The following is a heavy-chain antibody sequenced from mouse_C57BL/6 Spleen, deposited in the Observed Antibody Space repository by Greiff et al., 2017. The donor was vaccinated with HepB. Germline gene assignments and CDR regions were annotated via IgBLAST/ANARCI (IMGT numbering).Heavy chain of an antibody. CDR2: IDPSDSYT. CDR3: ARWGSGHSSGSYYFDY. D-gene: IGHD3-2*02. CDR1: GYTFTSYW. Sequence: QVQLQQPGAELVMPGASVKLSCKASGYTFTSYWMHWVKQRPGQGLEWIGEIDPSDSYTNYNQKFKGKSTLTVDKSSSTAYMQLSSLTSEDSAVYYCARWGSGHSSGSYYFDYWGQGTTLTVSS. J-gene: IGHJ2*01. V-gene: IGHV1-69*01.